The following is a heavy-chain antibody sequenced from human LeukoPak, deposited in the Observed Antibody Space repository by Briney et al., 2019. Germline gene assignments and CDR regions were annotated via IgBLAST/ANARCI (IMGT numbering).Heavy chain of an antibody. CDR1: GGTFSSYA. Sequence: SVKVSCKASGGTFSSYAISWVRQAPGQGLEWMGGIIPIFGTANYAQKFQGRVTITADESTSTAYLELSSLRSEDTAVYYCARENNTGEDWFDPWGQGTLVTVSS. V-gene: IGHV1-69*13. J-gene: IGHJ5*02. D-gene: IGHD1/OR15-1a*01. CDR2: IIPIFGTA. CDR3: ARENNTGEDWFDP.